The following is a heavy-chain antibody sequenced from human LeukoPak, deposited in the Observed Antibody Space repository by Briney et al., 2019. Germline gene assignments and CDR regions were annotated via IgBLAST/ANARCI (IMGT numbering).Heavy chain of an antibody. D-gene: IGHD3-3*01. CDR3: ARDRNDDFWSGYPGY. CDR2: ISAYNGNT. Sequence: ASVKVSRKASGYTFTSYGISWVRQAPGQGLEWMGWISAYNGNTNYAQKLQGRVTMTTDTSTSTAYMELRSLRSDDTAVYYCARDRNDDFWSGYPGYWGQGTLVTVSS. V-gene: IGHV1-18*01. J-gene: IGHJ4*02. CDR1: GYTFTSYG.